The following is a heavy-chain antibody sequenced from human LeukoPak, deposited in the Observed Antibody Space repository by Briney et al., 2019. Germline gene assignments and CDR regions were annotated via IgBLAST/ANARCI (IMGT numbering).Heavy chain of an antibody. CDR3: AHRRGVILYFDY. J-gene: IGHJ4*02. D-gene: IGHD3-16*01. Sequence: SGPTLVKPTQTLTLTCTFSGFSLSTSGVGVGWIRQPPGKALEWLALIYWDDDKRYSPSLKSRLTVTKDTSKNQVVLTMTNMDPVDTATYYCAHRRGVILYFDYWGQGTLVTVSS. CDR2: IYWDDDK. CDR1: GFSLSTSGVG. V-gene: IGHV2-5*02.